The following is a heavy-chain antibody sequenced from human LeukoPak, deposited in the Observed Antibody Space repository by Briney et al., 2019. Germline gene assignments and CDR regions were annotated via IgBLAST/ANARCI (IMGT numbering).Heavy chain of an antibody. Sequence: ASVKVSCKASGYIFTNYAMHWVRRAPGQRPEWMGWINAGNGHTKYSQKFQGRVTITRDTSANTAYMELSSLRSEDTAVYYCARIRTIVRGPDGFDIWGQGAMVTVSS. D-gene: IGHD3-10*01. V-gene: IGHV1-3*01. CDR3: ARIRTIVRGPDGFDI. J-gene: IGHJ3*02. CDR2: INAGNGHT. CDR1: GYIFTNYA.